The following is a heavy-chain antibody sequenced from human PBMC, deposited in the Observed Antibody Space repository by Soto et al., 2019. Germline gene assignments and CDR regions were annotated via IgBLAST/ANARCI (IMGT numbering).Heavy chain of an antibody. J-gene: IGHJ6*02. D-gene: IGHD4-17*01. Sequence: ASVKVSCKASGYTFTGYYMHWVRQAPGQGLEWMGWINPNSGGTNYAQKFQGRVTMTGDTSISTAYMELSRLRSDDTAVYYCARDVRPTVTARPDYYYGMDVWGQGTTVTVSS. CDR2: INPNSGGT. CDR1: GYTFTGYY. CDR3: ARDVRPTVTARPDYYYGMDV. V-gene: IGHV1-2*02.